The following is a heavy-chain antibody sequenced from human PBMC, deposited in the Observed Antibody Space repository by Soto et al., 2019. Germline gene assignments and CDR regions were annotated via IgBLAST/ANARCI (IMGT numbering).Heavy chain of an antibody. CDR3: AREGVAPYYYYGIAV. V-gene: IGHV1-18*01. D-gene: IGHD5-12*01. J-gene: IGHJ6*02. CDR1: GYTFTRSG. CDR2: ISTYNGDT. Sequence: ASVKVSCKASGYTFTRSGISWVRQAPGQGLEWMGWISTYNGDTNYAQTFQGRVTMTTDTSTSTVHMEVRSLRSDDTAVYYCAREGVAPYYYYGIAVWGQGTPVTVSS.